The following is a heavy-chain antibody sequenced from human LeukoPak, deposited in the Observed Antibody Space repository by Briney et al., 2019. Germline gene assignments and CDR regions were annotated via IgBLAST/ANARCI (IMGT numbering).Heavy chain of an antibody. CDR2: FNPENGNT. J-gene: IGHJ4*02. Sequence: ASVKVSCKASGGTFSTSVITWVRQAPGQGLEWMGWFNPENGNTNYAQKVQGRVTMTADTSTSTSYMELRSLRSDDTAVYYCAREHSSSWDQFDYWGQGTLVTVSS. CDR3: AREHSSSWDQFDY. CDR1: GGTFSTSV. D-gene: IGHD6-13*01. V-gene: IGHV1-18*01.